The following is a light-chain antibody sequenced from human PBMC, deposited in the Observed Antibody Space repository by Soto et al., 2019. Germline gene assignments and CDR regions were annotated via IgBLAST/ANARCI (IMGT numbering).Light chain of an antibody. CDR2: EVT. CDR1: SSDVGGYNY. CDR3: SSYAASNNFYFV. J-gene: IGLJ3*02. Sequence: QSALTQPRTASGSPGQSVTISCTGTSSDVGGYNYVSWYQQYPGRAPKLMIYEVTKRPSGVPDRFSGSKSGNTASLTVSGLQAEDEADYYCSSYAASNNFYFVFGGGTKLTVL. V-gene: IGLV2-8*01.